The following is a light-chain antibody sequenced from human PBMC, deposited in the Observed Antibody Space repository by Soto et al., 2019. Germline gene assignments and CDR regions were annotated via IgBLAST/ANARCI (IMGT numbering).Light chain of an antibody. Sequence: IVMTQTPLSLSVTPGQPASISCKSSQSLLHSDGKTHLYWYLQKPGHSPQLLINDVSNRFSGATDGFCGSGSGTAFTLILSRVEAEDVGVYYCMQSMQLPITFGQGTRLELK. J-gene: IGKJ5*01. CDR1: QSLLHSDGKTH. CDR3: MQSMQLPIT. CDR2: DVS. V-gene: IGKV2D-29*02.